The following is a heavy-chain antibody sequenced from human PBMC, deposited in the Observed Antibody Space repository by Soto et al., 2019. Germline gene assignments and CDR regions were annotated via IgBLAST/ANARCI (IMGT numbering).Heavy chain of an antibody. Sequence: QVQLVQSGAEVKKPGASVKVSCKASGYTFISYGISWVRQAPGQGLEWMGWISAYNGNTNYAQKLQCRVTMTTDTSTRIAYMELRSMRSDDTSVYYFARDFRAGIYYGSGSSIDYWDQGTLVTVSS. CDR2: ISAYNGNT. J-gene: IGHJ4*02. CDR3: ARDFRAGIYYGSGSSIDY. CDR1: GYTFISYG. V-gene: IGHV1-18*01. D-gene: IGHD3-10*01.